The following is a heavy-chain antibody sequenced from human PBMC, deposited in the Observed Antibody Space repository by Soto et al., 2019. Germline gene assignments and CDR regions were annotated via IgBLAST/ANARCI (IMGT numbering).Heavy chain of an antibody. CDR1: GGTFSDFT. CDR2: IIPIFDTV. J-gene: IGHJ6*02. V-gene: IGHV1-69*01. CDR3: ARNGTLTGYSYGIDV. Sequence: QVQLVQSGAELRKPGSSVKVSCKASGGTFSDFTINWVRQAPGQRLEWMGGIIPIFDTVNYAEKFQGRVTITAYESTSTSFMEVSSLRSEDTAVYYCARNGTLTGYSYGIDVWGQGTMVTVSS. D-gene: IGHD1-1*01.